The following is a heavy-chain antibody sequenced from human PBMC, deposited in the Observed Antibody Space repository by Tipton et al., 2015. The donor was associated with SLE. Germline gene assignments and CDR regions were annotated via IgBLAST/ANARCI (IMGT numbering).Heavy chain of an antibody. V-gene: IGHV5-51*01. CDR2: IYPSDSDT. CDR3: ATHDTAIN. D-gene: IGHD5-18*01. CDR1: GYSFTSYW. Sequence: QLVQSGAEVKKPGETLRISCKGSGYSFTSYWISWVRQMPGKGLEWMGIIYPSDSDTRYSPSFQGQVTISADRSISTAYLQWSRLKASDTAMYYCATHDTAINWGKGTLVTVSS. J-gene: IGHJ4*02.